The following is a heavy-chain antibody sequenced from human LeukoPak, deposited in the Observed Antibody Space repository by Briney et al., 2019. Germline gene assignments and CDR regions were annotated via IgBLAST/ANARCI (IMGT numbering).Heavy chain of an antibody. CDR1: GYIFIDYG. J-gene: IGHJ4*02. CDR3: ARDYDFWSISD. CDR2: ISPYSGDT. D-gene: IGHD3-3*01. Sequence: GASVKVSCKAAGYIFIDYGISWVRQAPGQGLRWMGWISPYSGDTYHAQNLQGRVTMTTDTSTSTAYMEVMSLTSDDTAVYYCARDYDFWSISDWGQGTLVTVFS. V-gene: IGHV1-18*01.